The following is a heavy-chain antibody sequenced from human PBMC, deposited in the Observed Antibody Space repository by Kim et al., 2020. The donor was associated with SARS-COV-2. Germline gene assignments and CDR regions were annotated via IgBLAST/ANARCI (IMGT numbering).Heavy chain of an antibody. CDR3: AREGRGDLELERRVYYYYGMDV. V-gene: IGHV1-18*04. CDR2: ISAYIGNT. Sequence: ASVKVSCKASGYTFTSYGISWVRQAPGQGLERMGWISAYIGNTNYAQKLEGRVTMTTDTTTSPAYMELRSLRSDDTAVYYCAREGRGDLELERRVYYYYGMDVWGQGTTVTVSS. J-gene: IGHJ6*02. CDR1: GYTFTSYG. D-gene: IGHD1-1*01.